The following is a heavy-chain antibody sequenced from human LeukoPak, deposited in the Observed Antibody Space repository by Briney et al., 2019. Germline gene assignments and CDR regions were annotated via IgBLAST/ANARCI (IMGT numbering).Heavy chain of an antibody. CDR1: GYTFTGFY. V-gene: IGHV1-2*02. Sequence: GASVKVSCKASGYTFTGFYIHWVRQAPGQGLEWMGWINPYSGDTNFAQNFQGRVTLTKDTSITTAYMHLSRLRSDDTAFYYCARESLCSGNSCYSFHYWGQGTLVTVSS. J-gene: IGHJ4*02. CDR3: ARESLCSGNSCYSFHY. CDR2: INPYSGDT. D-gene: IGHD2-15*01.